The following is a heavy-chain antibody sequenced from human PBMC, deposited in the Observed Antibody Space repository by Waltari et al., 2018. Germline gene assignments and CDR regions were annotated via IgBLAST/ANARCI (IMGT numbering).Heavy chain of an antibody. Sequence: QLQLQESGPGLVKPSEPLSLPCTVPGGSISSSSYYWGWIRQPPGKGLEWIGSLYYSGSTYYNPSLKSRVTISVDTSKNQFSLKLSSVTAADTAVYYCAGIAAAGTRAYYFDYWGQGTLVTVSS. J-gene: IGHJ4*02. CDR2: LYYSGST. V-gene: IGHV4-39*07. CDR1: GGSISSSSYY. D-gene: IGHD6-13*01. CDR3: AGIAAAGTRAYYFDY.